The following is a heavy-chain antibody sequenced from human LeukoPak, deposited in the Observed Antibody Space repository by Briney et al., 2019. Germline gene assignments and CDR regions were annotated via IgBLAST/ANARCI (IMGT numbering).Heavy chain of an antibody. CDR3: AKEHGSGSLATMGTDY. V-gene: IGHV3-30*18. D-gene: IGHD3-10*01. Sequence: GGSLRLSCAASGFTFSHYGVHWVRQAPGKGLEWVAVISYDGSNKYYADSVKGRFTISRDNSKNTLYLQMNSLRAEDTAVYYCAKEHGSGSLATMGTDYWGQGTLVTVSS. CDR2: ISYDGSNK. CDR1: GFTFSHYG. J-gene: IGHJ4*02.